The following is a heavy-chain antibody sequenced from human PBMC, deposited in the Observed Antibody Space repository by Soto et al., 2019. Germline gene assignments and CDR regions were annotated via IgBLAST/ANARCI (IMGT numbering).Heavy chain of an antibody. CDR1: ASTFSNYA. CDR2: ISGSGGST. D-gene: IGHD6-13*01. Sequence: GGAPRLPAAACASTFSNYAIRWVRQAPWKGLEWVSAISGSGGSTYYADYVKVRFTISRHNSKNTLYLQMNSLSAEDTAVYYRATLYQYSSSWYEGRGYFDSWSQGTLVIASS. CDR3: ATLYQYSSSWYEGRGYFDS. J-gene: IGHJ4*02. V-gene: IGHV3-23*01.